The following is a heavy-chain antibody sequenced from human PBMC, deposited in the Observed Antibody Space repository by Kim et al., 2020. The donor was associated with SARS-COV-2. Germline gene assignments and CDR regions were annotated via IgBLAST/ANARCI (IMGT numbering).Heavy chain of an antibody. J-gene: IGHJ6*02. CDR1: GFTVSSNY. D-gene: IGHD2-15*01. CDR2: IYSGDST. V-gene: IGHV3-66*01. CDR3: ARRSGGSLYSYYGMDV. Sequence: GGSLRLSCAASGFTVSSNYMSWVRQAPGKGLEWVSVIYSGDSTYYAESVKGRFTISRDESKNTLYLQMNRLGGEDTAVYYCARRSGGSLYSYYGMDVWGQGTTVTVSS.